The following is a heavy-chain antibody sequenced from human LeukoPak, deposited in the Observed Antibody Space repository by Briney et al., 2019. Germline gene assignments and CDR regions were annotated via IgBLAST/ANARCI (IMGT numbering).Heavy chain of an antibody. V-gene: IGHV3-30*04. J-gene: IGHJ3*01. CDR3: SRERDAFDF. Sequence: GRSLRLSCAASGFTFSRYAMHWVRQAPGKGLEWVAVFTYDGNDKYYADSVEGRFTISRDNSKNTLYLQMNGLRVEDTGGYFCSRERDAFDFWRRGTMVTVSS. CDR2: FTYDGNDK. CDR1: GFTFSRYA.